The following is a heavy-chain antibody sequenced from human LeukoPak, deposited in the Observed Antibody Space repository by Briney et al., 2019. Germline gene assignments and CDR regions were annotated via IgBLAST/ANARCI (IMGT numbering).Heavy chain of an antibody. J-gene: IGHJ4*02. Sequence: GGSLRLSCAASGFTFSNYAMHWVRQAPGKGLEFVSGISSNGGSTYYGNSVEGRFTISRDNSRNTLYLQLGSLRAEDMAVYYCARGLDSGSYYWGQGTLVTVSS. CDR2: ISSNGGST. CDR1: GFTFSNYA. D-gene: IGHD1-26*01. V-gene: IGHV3-64*01. CDR3: ARGLDSGSYY.